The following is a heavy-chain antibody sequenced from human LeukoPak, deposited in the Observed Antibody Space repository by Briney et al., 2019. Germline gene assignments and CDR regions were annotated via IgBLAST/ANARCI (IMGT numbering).Heavy chain of an antibody. J-gene: IGHJ5*02. Sequence: PGGSLRLSCAASGFTVSSNYMSWVRQAPGKGLEWVSVIYSGGSTYYADSVKGRFTISRDNSKNTLYLQMNSLRAEGTAVYYCARDGSPYYYDSSGYHTWGQGTLVTVSS. D-gene: IGHD3-22*01. CDR1: GFTVSSNY. CDR2: IYSGGST. V-gene: IGHV3-53*01. CDR3: ARDGSPYYYDSSGYHT.